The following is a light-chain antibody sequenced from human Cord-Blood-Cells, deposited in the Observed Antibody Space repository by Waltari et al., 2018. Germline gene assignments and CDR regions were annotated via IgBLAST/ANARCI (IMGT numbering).Light chain of an antibody. CDR1: QSVLYSSNNKNY. CDR3: QQYYSTPLT. Sequence: DIVMTQSPDSLAVSLGGRATINCKSSQSVLYSSNNKNYLAWYQQKPGQPPKLLIYWASTRESGVPARFSGSGSGTDFTLTISSLQAEDVAVYYCQQYYSTPLTFGGGTKVEIK. J-gene: IGKJ4*02. V-gene: IGKV4-1*01. CDR2: WAS.